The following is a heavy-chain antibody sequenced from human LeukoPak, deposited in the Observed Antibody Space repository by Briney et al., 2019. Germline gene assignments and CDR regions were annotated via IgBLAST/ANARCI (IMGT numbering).Heavy chain of an antibody. V-gene: IGHV3-30-3*02. Sequence: PGKSLRLSCAASGFTFSGYPIHWVRQAPGKGLEWVAVISYDGSNKYYADSVKGRFTISRDNFKNTLYLQMNSLRAEDTAVYYCAKSSYYDSSGYYREYYFDYWGQGTLVTVSS. J-gene: IGHJ4*02. D-gene: IGHD3-22*01. CDR3: AKSSYYDSSGYYREYYFDY. CDR2: ISYDGSNK. CDR1: GFTFSGYP.